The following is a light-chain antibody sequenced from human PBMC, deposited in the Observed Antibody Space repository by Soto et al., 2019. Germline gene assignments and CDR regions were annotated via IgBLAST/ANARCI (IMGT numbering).Light chain of an antibody. CDR3: QQFGSSPYT. V-gene: IGKV3-20*01. J-gene: IGKJ2*01. Sequence: EIVLTQSPGTLSLSPGERATLSCRASQSIASTYLAWYQQRPGQAPRLLIYGAFSGATGIPDRFSGSGSGTHFTLTIRRLEPEDSAVYFCQQFGSSPYTFGQGTKLEIK. CDR2: GAF. CDR1: QSIASTY.